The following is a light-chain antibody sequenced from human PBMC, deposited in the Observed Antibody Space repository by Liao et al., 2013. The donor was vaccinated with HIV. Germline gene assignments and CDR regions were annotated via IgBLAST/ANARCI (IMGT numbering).Light chain of an antibody. CDR1: NIGSKS. J-gene: IGLJ3*02. CDR3: QAWDRSADVV. CDR2: YDS. Sequence: SYVLTQPPSVSVAPGKTARITCGGKNIGSKSVHWYQQKPGQAPVLVIYYDSDRPSGIPERFSGSNSGNTATLTISGTQAMDEADYFCQAWDRSADVVFGGGTKLTVL. V-gene: IGLV3-21*01.